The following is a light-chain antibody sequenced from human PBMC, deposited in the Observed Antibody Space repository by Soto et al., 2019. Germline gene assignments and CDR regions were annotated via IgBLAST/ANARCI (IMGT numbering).Light chain of an antibody. V-gene: IGKV1-39*01. Sequence: DIQMTQSPFSLSASVGDRVTITCRASQSISSYLNWYQQKPGTAPKLLISAASSLQSGVPSRFSGSGSGTDFTLTISSLQPEDFATYYCQQSYSTPDTFGQGTKLEIK. J-gene: IGKJ2*01. CDR3: QQSYSTPDT. CDR2: AAS. CDR1: QSISSY.